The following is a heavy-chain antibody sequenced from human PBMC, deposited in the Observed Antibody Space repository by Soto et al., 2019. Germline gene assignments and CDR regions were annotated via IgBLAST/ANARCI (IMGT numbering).Heavy chain of an antibody. CDR2: IYPGDSDT. V-gene: IGHV5-51*01. J-gene: IGHJ6*02. CDR3: ARYSVAEDFWSGYYNYYYGMDV. D-gene: IGHD3-3*01. CDR1: GYSFTSYW. Sequence: PGESLEISCKGSGYSFTSYWIGWVRQMPGKGLEWMGIIYPGDSDTRYSPSFQGQVTSSADKSISTAYLQWSSLKASDTAMYYCARYSVAEDFWSGYYNYYYGMDVWGQGTTVTVSS.